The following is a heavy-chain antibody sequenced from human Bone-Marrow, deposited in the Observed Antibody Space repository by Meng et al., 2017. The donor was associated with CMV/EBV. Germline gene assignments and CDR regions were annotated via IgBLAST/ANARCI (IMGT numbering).Heavy chain of an antibody. CDR2: IYYSGST. CDR1: GGSISSSSYY. J-gene: IGHJ4*02. CDR3: ARDGYYDFWSGYLRD. D-gene: IGHD3-3*01. V-gene: IGHV4-39*07. Sequence: GSLRLSCTVSGGSISSSSYYWGWIRQPPGKGLEWIGSIYYSGSTYYNPSIKSRVSISVDTSKNQFSLKLSSVTAADTAVYYCARDGYYDFWSGYLRDWGQGTRVTVSS.